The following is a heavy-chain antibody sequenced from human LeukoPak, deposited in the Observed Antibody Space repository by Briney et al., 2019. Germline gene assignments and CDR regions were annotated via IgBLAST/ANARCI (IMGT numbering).Heavy chain of an antibody. CDR2: INTNTGNP. D-gene: IGHD1-26*01. CDR3: ARVIVGATGTYYFDY. J-gene: IGHJ4*02. Sequence: ASVKVSCKASGYTFTTYAMNWVRQAPGQGLEWMGWINTNTGNPTYAQGFTGRFVFSLDTSVSTAYLQISSLKAEDTAVYYCARVIVGATGTYYFDYWGQGTLVTVSS. V-gene: IGHV7-4-1*02. CDR1: GYTFTTYA.